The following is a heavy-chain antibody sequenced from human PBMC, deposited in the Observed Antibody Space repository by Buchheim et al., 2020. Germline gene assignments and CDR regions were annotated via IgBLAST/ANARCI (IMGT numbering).Heavy chain of an antibody. Sequence: QVQLVESGGGVVQPGRSLRLSCAASGFTFSSYGMHWVRQAPGKGLEWVAVISYDGSNKYYADSVKGRFTISRDNSKNTLYLQMNSRRAEDTAVYYCAKDTLYYYDSSGYYSHMPDYWGQGTL. D-gene: IGHD3-22*01. J-gene: IGHJ4*02. CDR2: ISYDGSNK. CDR3: AKDTLYYYDSSGYYSHMPDY. CDR1: GFTFSSYG. V-gene: IGHV3-30*18.